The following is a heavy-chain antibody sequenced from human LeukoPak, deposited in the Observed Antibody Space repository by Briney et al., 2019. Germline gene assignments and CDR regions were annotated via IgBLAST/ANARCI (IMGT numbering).Heavy chain of an antibody. CDR3: ARDGDGSSSLTWANPYYNYGMDV. D-gene: IGHD6-13*01. CDR2: IYTSGST. V-gene: IGHV4-4*07. CDR1: GGSLSSYY. Sequence: SETRSLTCTVPGGSLSSYYWSWIRQPPGKVLEWIGRIYTSGSTNYNRSLKSRVTMSVDTSKNQFSLKLSSVTAADTAVYYCARDGDGSSSLTWANPYYNYGMDVWGQGTTVTVSS. J-gene: IGHJ6*02.